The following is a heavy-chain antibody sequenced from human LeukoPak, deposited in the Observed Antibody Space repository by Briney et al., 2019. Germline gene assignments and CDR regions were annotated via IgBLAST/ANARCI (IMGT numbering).Heavy chain of an antibody. J-gene: IGHJ4*02. D-gene: IGHD2-15*01. CDR2: FYSSGNT. Sequence: PSETLSLTCTVSGGSVSSGSYYWSWIRRPAGKGLEWIGRFYSSGNTEYNPSLKSRVTISVDTSKTQFSLKLSSVTAADTAVYYCARHECGGSCYPEDYWGQGTLVTVSS. V-gene: IGHV4-61*02. CDR3: ARHECGGSCYPEDY. CDR1: GGSVSSGSYY.